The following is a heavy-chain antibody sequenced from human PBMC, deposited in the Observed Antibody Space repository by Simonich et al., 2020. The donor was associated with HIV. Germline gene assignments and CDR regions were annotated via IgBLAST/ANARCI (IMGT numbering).Heavy chain of an antibody. J-gene: IGHJ2*01. Sequence: QVQLQEWGAGLLKPSETLSLTCAVSGGSFSGYYWNWIRQPPGKGLEGIGENNQSGSPNHNPSLKSRVTKSVDTSKNQFSLKLSAVPVADTAVYYCARGLSLVTIFGVVTHVGYVDLWGRGTLVTVSS. CDR1: GGSFSGYY. D-gene: IGHD3-3*01. V-gene: IGHV4-34*01. CDR3: ARGLSLVTIFGVVTHVGYVDL. CDR2: NNQSGSP.